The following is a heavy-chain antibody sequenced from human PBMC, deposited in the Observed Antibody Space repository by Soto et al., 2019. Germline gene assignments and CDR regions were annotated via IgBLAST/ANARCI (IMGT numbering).Heavy chain of an antibody. V-gene: IGHV1-69*01. CDR3: ASITIFGVVIPQYYFDY. D-gene: IGHD3-3*01. CDR2: IIPIFGTA. CDR1: GGTFSSYA. Sequence: QVQLVQSGAEVKKPGSSVKVSCKASGGTFSSYAISWVRQAPGQGLEWMGGIIPIFGTANYAQKFQGRVTITADESTSTAYMELSSRRSDDTAVYYCASITIFGVVIPQYYFDYWGQGTLVTVSS. J-gene: IGHJ4*02.